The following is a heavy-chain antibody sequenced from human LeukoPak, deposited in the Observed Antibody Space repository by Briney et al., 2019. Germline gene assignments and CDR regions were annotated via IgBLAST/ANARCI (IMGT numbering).Heavy chain of an antibody. V-gene: IGHV1-69*13. Sequence: SVNVSRKASGGTFSSYAISWVRQAPGQGLEWMGGIIPIFGTANYAQKFQGRVTITADESTSTAYMELSSLRSEDTAVYYCARGGITMIALDYWGQGTLVTVSS. D-gene: IGHD3-22*01. CDR2: IIPIFGTA. CDR1: GGTFSSYA. J-gene: IGHJ4*02. CDR3: ARGGITMIALDY.